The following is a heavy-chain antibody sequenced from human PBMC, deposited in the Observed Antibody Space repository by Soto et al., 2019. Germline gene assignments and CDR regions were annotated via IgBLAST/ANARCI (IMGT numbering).Heavy chain of an antibody. D-gene: IGHD6-13*01. CDR2: ISYDGTNE. Sequence: QVQQVESGGGVVQPGRSLRLSCAASGFTFSSYAMHWVRQAPGKGLEWVAVISYDGTNEFYADSVKGRFTISRDNSKNTLYLQMNSLRAEDTAVYYCARGYTAAPRTSHFDYWGQGTLVTVSS. V-gene: IGHV3-30-3*01. CDR1: GFTFSSYA. CDR3: ARGYTAAPRTSHFDY. J-gene: IGHJ4*02.